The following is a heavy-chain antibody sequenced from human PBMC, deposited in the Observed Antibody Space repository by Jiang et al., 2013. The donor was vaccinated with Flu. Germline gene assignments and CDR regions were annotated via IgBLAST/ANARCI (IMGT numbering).Heavy chain of an antibody. CDR1: GFSLTTSGMC. J-gene: IGHJ3*02. D-gene: IGHD6-19*01. V-gene: IGHV2-70*11. CDR3: ARTQATDEAGSFDM. Sequence: KPTQTLTLTCTFSGFSLTTSGMCVSWIRQPPGKALEWLARIDWDDDKYYSTSLKTRLTISKDTSNNQVVLTMTNMDPVDTGTYYCARTQATDEAGSFDMWGQGTMVTVSS. CDR2: IDWDDDK.